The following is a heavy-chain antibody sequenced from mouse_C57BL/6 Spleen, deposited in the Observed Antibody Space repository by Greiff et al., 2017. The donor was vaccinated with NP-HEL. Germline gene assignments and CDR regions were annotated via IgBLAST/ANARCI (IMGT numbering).Heavy chain of an antibody. D-gene: IGHD4-1*01. CDR2: IYPRNGST. CDR3: ARWLTGPYAMDY. J-gene: IGHJ4*01. CDR1: GYTFTDHT. V-gene: IGHV1-78*01. Sequence: VQLQQSDAELVKPGASVKISCKASGYTFTDHTIHWMKQRPEQGLEWIGYIYPRNGSTKYNEKFKGKATLTADKSSSTAYMQLNSLTSEDSSVYFCARWLTGPYAMDYWGQGTSVTVSS.